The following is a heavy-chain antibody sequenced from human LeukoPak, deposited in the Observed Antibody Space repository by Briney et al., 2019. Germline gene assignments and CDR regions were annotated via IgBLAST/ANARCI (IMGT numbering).Heavy chain of an antibody. CDR3: ATRPSTGYSSGWYLIF. D-gene: IGHD6-19*01. J-gene: IGHJ4*02. Sequence: GASVKVSCKASGGTFSSYAISWVRQAPGQGLEWMGGIIPIFGTANYAQKFQGRVTITADESTSTAYMELSSLRAEDTAVYYCATRPSTGYSSGWYLIFWGQGTLVTVSS. V-gene: IGHV1-69*13. CDR1: GGTFSSYA. CDR2: IIPIFGTA.